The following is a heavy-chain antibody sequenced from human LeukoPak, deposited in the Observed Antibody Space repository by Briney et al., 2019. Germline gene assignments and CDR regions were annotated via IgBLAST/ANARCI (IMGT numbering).Heavy chain of an antibody. CDR2: IIPIFGTA. V-gene: IGHV1-69*05. CDR3: ARDLFPYSSSPYFDY. J-gene: IGHJ4*02. CDR1: GGTFSSYA. D-gene: IGHD6-6*01. Sequence: WASVKVSCKASGGTFSSYAISWVRQAPGQGLEWMGGIIPIFGTANHAQKFQGRVTITTDESTSTAYMELSSLRSEDTAVYYCARDLFPYSSSPYFDYWGQGTLVTVSS.